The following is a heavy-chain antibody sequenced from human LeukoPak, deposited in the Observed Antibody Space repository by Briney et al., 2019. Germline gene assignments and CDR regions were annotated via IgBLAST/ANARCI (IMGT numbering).Heavy chain of an antibody. CDR3: ARSVGATYFDY. D-gene: IGHD1-26*01. V-gene: IGHV4-39*07. CDR1: GGSISSSSYY. Sequence: SETLSLTCTVSGGSISSSSYYWGWIRQPPGKGLEWIGSMYYSGSTYYNPSLKSRVTISVDTSKNQFSLKLSSVTAADTAVYYCARSVGATYFDYWGQGTLVTVSS. J-gene: IGHJ4*02. CDR2: MYYSGST.